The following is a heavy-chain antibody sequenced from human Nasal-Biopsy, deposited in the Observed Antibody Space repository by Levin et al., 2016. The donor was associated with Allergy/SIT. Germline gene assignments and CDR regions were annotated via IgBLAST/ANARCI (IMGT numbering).Heavy chain of an antibody. CDR1: GGSMSGFY. D-gene: IGHD3-9*01. V-gene: IGHV4-59*01. J-gene: IGHJ4*02. Sequence: SETLSLTCTVAGGSMSGFYWSWIRQTPGKGLEWVGYIYYSGRTRYNPSLESRLTISVDTSKNHFSLSLRSVTAEDTAVYYCARVTDNPGYYLDTWGQGTLVTVSS. CDR2: IYYSGRT. CDR3: ARVTDNPGYYLDT.